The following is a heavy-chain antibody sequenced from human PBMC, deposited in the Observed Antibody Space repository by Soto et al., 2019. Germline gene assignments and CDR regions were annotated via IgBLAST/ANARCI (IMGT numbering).Heavy chain of an antibody. CDR2: ISGSGGST. CDR1: GFTFANYA. V-gene: IGHV3-23*01. D-gene: IGHD2-15*01. CDR3: AKGGGSGSYY. Sequence: EVQLLESGGGLVQPGGSLRLCCAASGFTFANYAMSWVRQAPGKGLEWVSGISGSGGSTYYADSVKGRFTISRDNSKNTLYLQINSLRAEDTAVYYCAKGGGSGSYYWGQGALVTVSS. J-gene: IGHJ4*02.